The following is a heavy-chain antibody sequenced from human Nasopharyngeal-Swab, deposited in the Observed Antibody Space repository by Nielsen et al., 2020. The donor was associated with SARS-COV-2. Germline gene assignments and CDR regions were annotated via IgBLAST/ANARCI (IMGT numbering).Heavy chain of an antibody. CDR2: IYHSGST. CDR3: ARDPTAMVRLDAFDI. J-gene: IGHJ3*02. Sequence: SETLSLTCTVSGYSISSGYYWGWIRQPPGKGLEWIGSIYHSGSTYYNPSLKSRVTISVSTSKNQFSLKLSSVTAADTAVYYCARDPTAMVRLDAFDIWGQGTMVTVSS. CDR1: GYSISSGYY. V-gene: IGHV4-38-2*02. D-gene: IGHD5-18*01.